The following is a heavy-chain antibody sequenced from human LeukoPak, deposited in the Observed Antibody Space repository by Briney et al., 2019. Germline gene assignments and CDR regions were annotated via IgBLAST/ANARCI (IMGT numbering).Heavy chain of an antibody. CDR3: ASTSDSGSYPHFDY. V-gene: IGHV4-4*09. J-gene: IGHJ4*02. CDR2: IYTSGST. CDR1: GGSISSYY. Sequence: SETLSLTCTASGGSISSYYWSWIRQPPGKGLEWIGYIYTSGSTNYNPSLKSRVTISVDTSKNQFSLKLSSVTAADTAVYYCASTSDSGSYPHFDYWGQGTLVTVSS. D-gene: IGHD1-26*01.